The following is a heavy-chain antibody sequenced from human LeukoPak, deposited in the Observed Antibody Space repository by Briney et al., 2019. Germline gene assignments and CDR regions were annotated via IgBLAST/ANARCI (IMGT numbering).Heavy chain of an antibody. J-gene: IGHJ5*02. D-gene: IGHD3-9*01. CDR2: INPNSGGT. CDR1: GYTFTGYY. CDR3: ARLVNILTGYNWFDP. Sequence: ASVKVSCKASGYTFTGYYMHWVRQAPGQGLEWMGWINPNSGGTNYAQKFQGRVTMTRDTSISTAYMELSRLRSDDTAVYYCARLVNILTGYNWFDPWGQGTLVTVSS. V-gene: IGHV1-2*02.